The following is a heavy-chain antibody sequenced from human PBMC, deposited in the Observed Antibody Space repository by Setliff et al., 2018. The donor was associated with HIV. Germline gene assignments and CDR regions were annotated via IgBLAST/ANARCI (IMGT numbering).Heavy chain of an antibody. D-gene: IGHD7-27*01. CDR3: ARQAGTYWGFVYYMDV. Sequence: SETLSLTCTVSGDSISSRFHWGWIRQPPGKGLEWIAIAHSSGNTYYNPSLESRVSIAVDMSKGQLSLNLTSVTAADTAVYYCARQAGTYWGFVYYMDVCGKGTTVTVSS. CDR2: AHSSGNT. CDR1: GDSISSRFH. J-gene: IGHJ6*03. V-gene: IGHV4-39*01.